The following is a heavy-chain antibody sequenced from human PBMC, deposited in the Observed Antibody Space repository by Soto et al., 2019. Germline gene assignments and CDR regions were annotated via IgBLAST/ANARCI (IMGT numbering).Heavy chain of an antibody. CDR3: ARGDYYGSGIIIDP. Sequence: SGDYYWSWIRQPPGKGLEWIGYIYYSGSTYYNPSLQSRVTISVDMSKNQFSLKLSSVTAADTAVYYCARGDYYGSGIIIDPWGQGTLVTVS. V-gene: IGHV4-30-4*01. CDR2: IYYSGST. J-gene: IGHJ5*02. D-gene: IGHD3-10*01. CDR1: SGDYY.